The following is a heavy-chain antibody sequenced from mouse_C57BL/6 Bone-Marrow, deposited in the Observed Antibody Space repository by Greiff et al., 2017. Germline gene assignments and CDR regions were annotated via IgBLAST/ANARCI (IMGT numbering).Heavy chain of an antibody. Sequence: QFQLQQSGAELVKPGASVKVSCKASGYTFTSYWMHWVKQRPGQGLEWIGWIHPSDSDTNYNQKFKGKATLTVDKSSSTAYMQLSSLTSEDTAFYYCAGRSWDWFDYWGQGTLVTVSA. CDR2: IHPSDSDT. CDR1: GYTFTSYW. D-gene: IGHD4-1*01. J-gene: IGHJ3*01. CDR3: AGRSWDWFDY. V-gene: IGHV1-74*01.